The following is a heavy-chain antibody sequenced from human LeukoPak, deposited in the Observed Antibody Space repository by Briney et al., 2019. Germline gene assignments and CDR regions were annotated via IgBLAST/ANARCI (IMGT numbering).Heavy chain of an antibody. CDR2: IKQDGSEK. D-gene: IGHD5-24*01. J-gene: IGHJ4*02. V-gene: IGHV3-7*01. CDR1: GFTFSSYW. Sequence: GGSLRLSCAASGFTFSSYWMSWVRQAPGEGLEWVANIKQDGSEKYYVDSVKGRFTISRDNAKNSLYLQMNSLRAEDTAVYYCARASKDGYNYIVPFDYWGQGTLVTVSS. CDR3: ARASKDGYNYIVPFDY.